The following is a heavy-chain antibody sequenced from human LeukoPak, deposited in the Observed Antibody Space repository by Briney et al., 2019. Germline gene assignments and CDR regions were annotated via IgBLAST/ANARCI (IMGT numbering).Heavy chain of an antibody. CDR3: ARGKGVVPAAISNWFDP. D-gene: IGHD2-2*02. V-gene: IGHV4-34*01. J-gene: IGHJ5*02. Sequence: SETLSLTCAVYGGSFSGYYWSWIRQPPGKGREWIGEINHSGSTNYNPSLKSRVTISVDTSKNQFSLKLSSVTAADTAVYYCARGKGVVPAAISNWFDPWGQGTLVTVSS. CDR1: GGSFSGYY. CDR2: INHSGST.